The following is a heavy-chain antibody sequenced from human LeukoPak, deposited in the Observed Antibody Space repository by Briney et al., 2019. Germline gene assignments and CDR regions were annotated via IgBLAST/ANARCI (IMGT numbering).Heavy chain of an antibody. J-gene: IGHJ3*02. CDR1: GFTFSSYS. CDR3: ARGGPSSGNDAFDI. V-gene: IGHV3-21*01. CDR2: ISSSSSYI. Sequence: PGGSLRLSCAASGFTFSSYSMNWVGQAAGMGLELVSSISSSSSYIYYADSVKGRFTISRDNAKNSLYLQMNSLRAEDTAVYYCARGGPSSGNDAFDIWGQGTMVTVSS. D-gene: IGHD3-22*01.